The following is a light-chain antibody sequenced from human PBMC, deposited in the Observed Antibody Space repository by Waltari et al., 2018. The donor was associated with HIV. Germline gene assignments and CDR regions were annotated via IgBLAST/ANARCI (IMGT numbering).Light chain of an antibody. V-gene: IGLV1-47*01. Sequence: SVYWYQHLPGAAPQLLIFANDQRPLGVPDRFSGSKSGTSASLAISGLRSEDEADYYCAAWADVLSAWVFGGGTKLSVL. CDR2: AND. CDR1: S. J-gene: IGLJ3*02. CDR3: AAWADVLSAWV.